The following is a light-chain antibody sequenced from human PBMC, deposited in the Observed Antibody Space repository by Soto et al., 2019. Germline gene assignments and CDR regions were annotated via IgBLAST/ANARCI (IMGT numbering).Light chain of an antibody. CDR3: SSYTRGNTYV. Sequence: QSVLTQPASVSGSPGQSITISCTGTSSDIGGYNSVSWYQQHPRKAPKLMIYEVTNRPSGISNRFSGSKSGNTASLTISGLQAEDEADYYCSSYTRGNTYVCGTGTKVTVL. CDR1: SSDIGGYNS. J-gene: IGLJ1*01. CDR2: EVT. V-gene: IGLV2-14*01.